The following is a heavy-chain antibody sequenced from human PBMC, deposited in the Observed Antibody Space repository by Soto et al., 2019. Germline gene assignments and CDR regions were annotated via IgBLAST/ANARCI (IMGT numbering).Heavy chain of an antibody. Sequence: QVQLVQSGAEVKKPGASVKVSCKASGYTFTSYGISWVRQAPGPGLEWMGWISAYNGNTNYAQKLQGRGTMTTDTSTSTAYMELRSLRSDDTAVYYCAGLVQGEVVEGGWYDWFDPWGQGTLVTVSS. CDR1: GYTFTSYG. V-gene: IGHV1-18*01. CDR2: ISAYNGNT. J-gene: IGHJ5*02. CDR3: AGLVQGEVVEGGWYDWFDP. D-gene: IGHD6-19*01.